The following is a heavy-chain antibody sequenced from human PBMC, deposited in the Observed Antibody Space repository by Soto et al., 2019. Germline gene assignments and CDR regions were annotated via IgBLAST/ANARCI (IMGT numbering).Heavy chain of an antibody. CDR3: AKDAVHYNGKWDWFDP. Sequence: DVQLLESGGGLVQPGGSLTLSCAASRFTFSDFAISWVRQAPGKGLEWVSSIGGLGSDTYYADHVKGRFTISRDNSKNTLYLEMGGLRDEDTALYYCAKDAVHYNGKWDWFDPWGQGTLVIVS. CDR2: IGGLGSDT. CDR1: RFTFSDFA. V-gene: IGHV3-23*01. J-gene: IGHJ5*02. D-gene: IGHD1-20*01.